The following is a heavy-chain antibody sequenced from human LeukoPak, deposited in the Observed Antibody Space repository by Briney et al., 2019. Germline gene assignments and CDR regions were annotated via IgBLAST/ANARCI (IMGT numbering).Heavy chain of an antibody. CDR2: IKHDGNEK. CDR1: GFTFSSYW. Sequence: GGSLRLSCTASGFTFSSYWMTWVRQAPGKGLEWVANIKHDGNEKYYADSVVGRLTISRDNAKNSLFLQMNNVRAEDMAVYYCVQGGWLHILDYWGQGTLVTVSS. V-gene: IGHV3-7*01. J-gene: IGHJ4*02. CDR3: VQGGWLHILDY. D-gene: IGHD5-12*01.